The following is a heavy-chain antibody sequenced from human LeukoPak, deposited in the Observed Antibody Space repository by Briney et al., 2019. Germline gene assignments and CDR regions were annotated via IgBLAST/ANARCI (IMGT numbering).Heavy chain of an antibody. CDR3: AKTCYSDSFDY. D-gene: IGHD3-22*01. J-gene: IGHJ4*02. Sequence: GGSLRLSCAASGFTFRSYAMNWVRQAPGKGLEWVSVISDTGGSTYYAASVKGRFTISRDNSKNTLYLQMNSLRAEDTAVYYCAKTCYSDSFDYWGQGTLVTVSS. V-gene: IGHV3-23*01. CDR2: ISDTGGST. CDR1: GFTFRSYA.